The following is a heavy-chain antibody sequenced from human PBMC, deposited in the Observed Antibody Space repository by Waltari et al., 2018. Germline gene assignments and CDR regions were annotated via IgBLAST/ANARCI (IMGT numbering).Heavy chain of an antibody. CDR3: AIIQSGGY. CDR2: IGADGYNI. D-gene: IGHD4-4*01. Sequence: QVQLVESGGSVVQPGRSLRLSCATYGFTFTTYGMNWVRQAPGKGLGWGAAIGADGYNIYYSDSVKCRFTISRDNSKNTVYLQMNSLRVEDTAIYYCAIIQSGGYWGQGTLVTVSS. V-gene: IGHV3-33*01. CDR1: GFTFTTYG. J-gene: IGHJ4*02.